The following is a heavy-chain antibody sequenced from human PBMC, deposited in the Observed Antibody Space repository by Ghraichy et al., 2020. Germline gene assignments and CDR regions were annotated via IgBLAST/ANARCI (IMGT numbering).Heavy chain of an antibody. CDR3: ARDLWVTAPGI. CDR2: IKHDGSET. V-gene: IGHV3-7*01. D-gene: IGHD2-21*02. J-gene: IGHJ3*02. Sequence: ETLSLTCAASGFTFSRYWMTWVRQAPGKGLECVANIKHDGSETYYVDSVKGRFTISRDNARNSLYLQLNSLRAEDTAVYYCARDLWVTAPGIWGQGTMVTVSS. CDR1: GFTFSRYW.